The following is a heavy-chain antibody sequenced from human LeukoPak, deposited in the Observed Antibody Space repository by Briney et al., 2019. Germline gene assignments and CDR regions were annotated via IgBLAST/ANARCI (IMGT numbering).Heavy chain of an antibody. CDR2: IIPLFGTA. J-gene: IGHJ4*02. CDR1: GGTFSSYA. D-gene: IGHD3-10*01. CDR3: ARSRMVREVIIGPPHLLFDY. Sequence: SVNVSCTASGGTFSSYAISWVRQAPGQGLEWMGVIIPLFGTANYAHKFQGRVSITADKSPSTAYMELSSLRSEDTAVYYCARSRMVREVIIGPPHLLFDYWGQGTLVTVSS. V-gene: IGHV1-69*06.